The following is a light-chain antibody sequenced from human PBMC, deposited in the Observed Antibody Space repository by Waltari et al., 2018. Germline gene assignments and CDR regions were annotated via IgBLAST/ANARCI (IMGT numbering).Light chain of an antibody. J-gene: IGKJ1*01. CDR3: QQYYSRRT. CDR1: QSLLYNSTDKNY. CDR2: WAS. Sequence: DIVMTQSPDSLAVSLGERVTIHCKSSQSLLYNSTDKNYLAWDQQRPGQPPKLLCYWASTRHSGVPDRFSGSGSATDFTLTISSLQAEDVAVYYCQQYYSRRTFGQGTRVEIK. V-gene: IGKV4-1*01.